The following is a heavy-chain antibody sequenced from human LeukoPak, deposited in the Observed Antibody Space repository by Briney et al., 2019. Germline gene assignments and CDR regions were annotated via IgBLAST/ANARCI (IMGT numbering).Heavy chain of an antibody. V-gene: IGHV3-23*01. Sequence: PGGSLRLSCVASGFTFSSDVMAWVRQAPGKGLEWVSSIIGSGGSRYYADSVKGRVTISRDNSKNTLYLQIYSLRAEDTAIYYCAKGSKGTYDYRGQGTLVTVSS. CDR2: IIGSGGSR. CDR1: GFTFSSDV. CDR3: AKGSKGTYDY. J-gene: IGHJ4*02.